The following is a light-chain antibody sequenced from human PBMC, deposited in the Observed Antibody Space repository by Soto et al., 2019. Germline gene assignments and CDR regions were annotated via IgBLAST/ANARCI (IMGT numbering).Light chain of an antibody. CDR1: QSVLYSSNNKNY. CDR2: WAS. V-gene: IGKV4-1*01. J-gene: IGKJ4*01. CDR3: QQFYSTPLT. Sequence: DIVMTQSPDSLTVSLGERATINCKSSQSVLYSSNNKNYLAWYQQKPGQPPKLLIYWASTRESGVPDRFSGSGSVTDFTLTVSTLQAEAVAVYYCQQFYSTPLTFGGWTKVEIK.